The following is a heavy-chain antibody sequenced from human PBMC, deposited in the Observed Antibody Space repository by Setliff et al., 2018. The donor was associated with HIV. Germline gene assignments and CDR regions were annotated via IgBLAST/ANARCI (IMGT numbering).Heavy chain of an antibody. D-gene: IGHD6-13*01. CDR3: ARDIQAAGTGWFDP. Sequence: SETLSLTCAVSGYSISSDYYWGWIRQPPGKGLEWIGSIYHSGSTYYNSSLKSRITISLDTSKNQFSLKLSSVTAADTAVYYCARDIQAAGTGWFDPWGQGTLVTVSS. CDR1: GYSISSDYY. CDR2: IYHSGST. J-gene: IGHJ5*02. V-gene: IGHV4-38-2*02.